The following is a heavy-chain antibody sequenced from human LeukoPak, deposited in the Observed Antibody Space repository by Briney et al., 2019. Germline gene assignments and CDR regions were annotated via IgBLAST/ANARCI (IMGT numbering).Heavy chain of an antibody. J-gene: IGHJ4*02. Sequence: GGSLRLSCVVSGFTFSNYAMHWVRQAPGKGLEWVAVISYDGSNEYYAASVKGRFTISRDNSKNTLYLQMISLSGDDSALYYCARDPGRALEMATVDYWDQGTLVTVSS. V-gene: IGHV3-30-3*01. D-gene: IGHD5-24*01. CDR1: GFTFSNYA. CDR2: ISYDGSNE. CDR3: ARDPGRALEMATVDY.